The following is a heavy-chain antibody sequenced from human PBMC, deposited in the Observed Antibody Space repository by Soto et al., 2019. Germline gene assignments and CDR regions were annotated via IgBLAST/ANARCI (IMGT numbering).Heavy chain of an antibody. CDR2: ISSSSSYI. Sequence: GGSLRLSCAASGFTFSSYSMNWVRQAPGKGLEWVSSISSSSSYIYYADSVKGRFTISRDNAKNSLYLQMNSLRADYTAVYYCARIQVTTVRFFDPWGQGTLVTVSS. CDR3: ARIQVTTVRFFDP. D-gene: IGHD4-17*01. CDR1: GFTFSSYS. J-gene: IGHJ5*02. V-gene: IGHV3-21*06.